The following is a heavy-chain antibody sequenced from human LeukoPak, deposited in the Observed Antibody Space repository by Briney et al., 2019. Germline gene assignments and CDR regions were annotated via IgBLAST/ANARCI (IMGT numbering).Heavy chain of an antibody. V-gene: IGHV4-4*07. D-gene: IGHD2-8*01. CDR1: GGSISSYY. Sequence: SETLSLTCTVSGGSISSYYWSWIRQPAGKGLEWIGRICTSGSTNYNPSLKSRVTMSVDTSKNQFSLKLSSVTAADTAVYYCAGSRDGVQAYYFDYWGQGTLVTVSS. CDR2: ICTSGST. CDR3: AGSRDGVQAYYFDY. J-gene: IGHJ4*02.